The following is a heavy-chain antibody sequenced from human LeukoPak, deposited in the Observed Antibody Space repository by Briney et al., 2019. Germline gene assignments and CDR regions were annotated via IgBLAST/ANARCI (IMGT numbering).Heavy chain of an antibody. V-gene: IGHV1-69*11. CDR1: GGTFSSYA. CDR2: IIPILGTA. J-gene: IGHJ4*02. Sequence: SVKVSCKASGGTFSSYAISWVRQAPGQGLEWMGRIIPILGTANYAQKFQGRVTITADESTSTAYMELSSLRSEDTAVYYCASSIAAAEGAFDYWGQGTLVTVSS. CDR3: ASSIAAAEGAFDY. D-gene: IGHD6-13*01.